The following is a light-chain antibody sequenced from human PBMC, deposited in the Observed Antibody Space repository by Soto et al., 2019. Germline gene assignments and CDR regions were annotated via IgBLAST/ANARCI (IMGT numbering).Light chain of an antibody. CDR3: SSYTSSSTLRV. CDR1: SSDVGGYNY. Sequence: QSALTQPASVSGSPGQSITISCTGTSSDVGGYNYVSWYQQLQGKAPKLMIYDVSNRPSGVSNRFSGSKSGNTASLTISGLQAEDEADYYCSSYTSSSTLRVFGGGTKLTVL. J-gene: IGLJ2*01. V-gene: IGLV2-14*01. CDR2: DVS.